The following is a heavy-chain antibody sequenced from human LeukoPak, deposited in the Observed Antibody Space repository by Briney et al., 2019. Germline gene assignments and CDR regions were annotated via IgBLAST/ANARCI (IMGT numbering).Heavy chain of an antibody. CDR1: GGSISSYY. CDR2: IYYSGST. CDR3: ARGTYYYDSSGYSPPAYDY. Sequence: PSETLSLTCTVSGGSISSYYWSWIRQPPGKGLEWIGYIYYSGSTNYNPSLKSRVTISVDTSKNQFSLKLSSVTAADTAVYYCARGTYYYDSSGYSPPAYDYWGQGTLVTGSS. J-gene: IGHJ4*02. V-gene: IGHV4-59*01. D-gene: IGHD3-22*01.